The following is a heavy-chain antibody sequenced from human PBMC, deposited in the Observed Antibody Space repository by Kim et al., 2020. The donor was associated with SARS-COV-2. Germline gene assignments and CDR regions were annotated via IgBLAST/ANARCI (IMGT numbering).Heavy chain of an antibody. J-gene: IGHJ4*02. D-gene: IGHD3-10*01. Sequence: ASVKVSCKASGYTFTSYAMHWVRQAPGQRLEWMGWINAGNGNTKYSQKFQGRVTITRDTSASTAYMELSSLRSEDTAVYYCARPYYYGSGRLDPDYFDYWVQRTLLTVSS. CDR3: ARPYYYGSGRLDPDYFDY. CDR1: GYTFTSYA. V-gene: IGHV1-3*01. CDR2: INAGNGNT.